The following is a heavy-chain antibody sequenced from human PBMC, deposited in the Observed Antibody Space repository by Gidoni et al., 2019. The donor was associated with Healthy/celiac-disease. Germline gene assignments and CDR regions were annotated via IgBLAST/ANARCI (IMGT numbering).Heavy chain of an antibody. J-gene: IGHJ6*03. V-gene: IGHV3-15*01. Sequence: EVQLVESGGCLVKPGGTLRLSCSAHGLPFSNAWMRWVRQAPGKGLEWVGRIKSKTDCGTTDYAAPVKGRFTISRDDSKNTLYLQMNSLKTEDTAVYYCTTDLYNWNYPYYYYYMDVWVKGTTVTVSS. CDR1: GLPFSNAW. CDR2: IKSKTDCGTT. D-gene: IGHD1-7*01. CDR3: TTDLYNWNYPYYYYYMDV.